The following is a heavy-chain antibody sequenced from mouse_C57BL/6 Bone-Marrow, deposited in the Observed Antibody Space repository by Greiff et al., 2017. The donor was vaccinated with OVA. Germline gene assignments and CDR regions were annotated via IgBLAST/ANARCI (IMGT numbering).Heavy chain of an antibody. J-gene: IGHJ1*03. CDR2: IYPRSGNT. CDR1: GYTFTSYW. Sequence: QVQLQQPGAELVKPGASVKLSCKASGYTFTSYWMHWVKQRPGQGLEWIGEIYPRSGNTYYNEKFKGKATLTADKSSSTAYMELRSLTSEDSAVYFCATLSPWYFDVWGTGTTVTVSS. CDR3: ATLSPWYFDV. V-gene: IGHV1-64*01.